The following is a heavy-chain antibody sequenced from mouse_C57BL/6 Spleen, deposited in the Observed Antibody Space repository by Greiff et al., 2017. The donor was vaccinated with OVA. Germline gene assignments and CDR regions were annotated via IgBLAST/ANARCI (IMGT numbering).Heavy chain of an antibody. D-gene: IGHD3-2*02. J-gene: IGHJ2*01. CDR1: GYTFTSYW. CDR3: VRMRPDSSGYHFDY. CDR2: INPSSGYT. V-gene: IGHV1-7*01. Sequence: VQLVESGAELAKPGASVKLSCKASGYTFTSYWMHWVKQRPGQGLEWIGYINPSSGYTRYNQKFKDKATLTADKSSSTAYMQLSSLTYEDSAVYYCVRMRPDSSGYHFDYWGQGTTLTVSS.